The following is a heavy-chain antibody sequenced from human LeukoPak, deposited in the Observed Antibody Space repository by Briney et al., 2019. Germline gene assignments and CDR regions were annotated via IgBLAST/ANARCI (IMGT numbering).Heavy chain of an antibody. J-gene: IGHJ4*02. V-gene: IGHV3-23*01. D-gene: IGHD1-26*01. CDR1: GFTFTSYS. Sequence: TGGSLRLSCAASGFTFTSYSMNWVRQAPGKGLEWVSTISGGGGSTYYADSVKGRFTISRDNSKNTLYLQVNSLRAEETAVYYCAKGGKWDVTPFDYWGQGTPVTVSS. CDR3: AKGGKWDVTPFDY. CDR2: ISGGGGST.